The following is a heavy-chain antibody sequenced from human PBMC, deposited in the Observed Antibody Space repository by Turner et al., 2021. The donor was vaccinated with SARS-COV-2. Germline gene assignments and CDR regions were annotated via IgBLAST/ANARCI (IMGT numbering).Heavy chain of an antibody. CDR1: GFKFDDYA. J-gene: IGHJ4*02. CDR3: AKEALNGYNSH. D-gene: IGHD5-12*01. Sequence: EVQLVESGGGLVQPGRSLRLSCAASGFKFDDYAMHWVRQASRKGLGWVLRNRWNSARMEYADSGKGRITNSRDKAKNSLYLQMNSLRAEDSALYYCAKEALNGYNSHWGRGTLVTVSS. CDR2: NRWNSARM. V-gene: IGHV3-9*01.